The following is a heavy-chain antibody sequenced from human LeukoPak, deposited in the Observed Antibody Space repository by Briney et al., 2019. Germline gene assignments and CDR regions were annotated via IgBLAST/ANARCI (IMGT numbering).Heavy chain of an antibody. V-gene: IGHV3-21*01. CDR2: ISSSSSYI. J-gene: IGHJ4*02. CDR1: AFTFSSYS. Sequence: PGGSPRLSCAASAFTFSSYSMNWVRQAPGKGLEWDSSISSSSSYIYYADSVKGRFTISRDNAKNSLYLQMNSLRAEDTAVYYCARAYYYYGSGSSYDYWGQGTLVTVSS. CDR3: ARAYYYYGSGSSYDY. D-gene: IGHD3-10*01.